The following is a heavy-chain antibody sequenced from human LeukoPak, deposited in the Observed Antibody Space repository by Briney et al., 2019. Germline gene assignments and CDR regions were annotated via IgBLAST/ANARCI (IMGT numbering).Heavy chain of an antibody. V-gene: IGHV3-30*03. D-gene: IGHD3-10*01. CDR1: GYPFSGSD. J-gene: IGHJ3*02. Sequence: GGSLRLSCAASGYPFSGSDIHWVRQAPGKGLEWVAAITSDGSKKYYADSVKGRFPISRDNSMNTLYLQMNSLRADDTAVYFCARTSLHYFGSGSYSLDVFDIWGQGTMVTVSS. CDR2: ITSDGSKK. CDR3: ARTSLHYFGSGSYSLDVFDI.